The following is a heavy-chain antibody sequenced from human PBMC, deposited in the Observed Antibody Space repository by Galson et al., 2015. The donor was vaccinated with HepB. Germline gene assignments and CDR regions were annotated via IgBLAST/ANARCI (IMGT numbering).Heavy chain of an antibody. CDR1: GGSFSGYY. CDR3: ARGSPPGWGSWEPSRRGIRYFDY. J-gene: IGHJ4*02. CDR2: INHSGST. D-gene: IGHD1-14*01. Sequence: SETLSLTCAVYGGSFSGYYWSWIRQPPGKGLEWIGEINHSGSTNYNPSLKSRVTISVDTSKNQFSLKLSSVTAADTAVYYCARGSPPGWGSWEPSRRGIRYFDYWGQGTLVTVSS. V-gene: IGHV4-34*01.